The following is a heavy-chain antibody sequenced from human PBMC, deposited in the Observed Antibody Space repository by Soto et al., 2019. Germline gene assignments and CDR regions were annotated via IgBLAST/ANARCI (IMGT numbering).Heavy chain of an antibody. CDR2: INHSGST. CDR3: ARGRPNITIFGVVMIRGKGIGRFDY. Sequence: KLPETLSLTCAVYGGSFSGYYWSWIRQPPGKGLEWIGEINHSGSTNYNPSLKSRVTISVDTSKNQFSLKLSSVTAADTAVYYCARGRPNITIFGVVMIRGKGIGRFDYWGQGTLVTVSS. CDR1: GGSFSGYY. J-gene: IGHJ4*02. V-gene: IGHV4-34*01. D-gene: IGHD3-3*01.